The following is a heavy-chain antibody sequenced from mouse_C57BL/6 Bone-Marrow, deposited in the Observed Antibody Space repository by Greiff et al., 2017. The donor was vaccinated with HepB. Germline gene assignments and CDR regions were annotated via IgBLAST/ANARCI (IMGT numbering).Heavy chain of an antibody. CDR1: GFTFSDSG. D-gene: IGHD2-4*01. CDR3: ARAYRDYPYYYAMDY. V-gene: IGHV5-17*01. Sequence: EVQLVESGGGLVKPGGSLKLSCAASGFTFSDSGMHWVRQAPEKGLEWVAYISSGSSTIYYADTVKGRFTISRDNAKNTLFLQMTSLRSEDTAMYYCARAYRDYPYYYAMDYWGQGTSVTVSS. J-gene: IGHJ4*01. CDR2: ISSGSSTI.